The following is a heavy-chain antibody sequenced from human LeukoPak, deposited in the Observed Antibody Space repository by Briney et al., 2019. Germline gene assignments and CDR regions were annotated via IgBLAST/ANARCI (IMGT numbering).Heavy chain of an antibody. Sequence: SETLSFTCTVSGGSISSYYWSWIRQPPGKGLEWVGNIYFSGSTNYNPSLKSRVTISVDTSRNQFSLQLSSVTAADTAVYYCARTSHPHGSSWLFDYWGQGTLVTVSS. V-gene: IGHV4-59*01. CDR1: GGSISSYY. D-gene: IGHD6-13*01. J-gene: IGHJ4*02. CDR3: ARTSHPHGSSWLFDY. CDR2: IYFSGST.